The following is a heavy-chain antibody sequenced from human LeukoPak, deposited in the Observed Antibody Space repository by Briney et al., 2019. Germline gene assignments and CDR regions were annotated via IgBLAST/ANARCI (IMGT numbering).Heavy chain of an antibody. V-gene: IGHV3-53*01. CDR3: ARITYLVQYYYYYMDV. J-gene: IGHJ6*03. D-gene: IGHD3-16*01. CDR2: IYSGGST. CDR1: GFTVSSNY. Sequence: PGGSLRLSCAASGFTVSSNYMSWVRQAPGKGLEWVSVIYSGGSTYYADSVKGRFTISRDNSKNTLYLQMNSLRAEDTAVYYCARITYLVQYYYYYMDVWGKGTTVTISS.